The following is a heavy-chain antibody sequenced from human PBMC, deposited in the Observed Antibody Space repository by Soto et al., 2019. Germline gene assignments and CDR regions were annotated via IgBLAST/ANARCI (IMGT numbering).Heavy chain of an antibody. CDR1: GFTFNNYL. V-gene: IGHV3-74*01. Sequence: EVQLVESGGGLAQPGGSLRLSCAASGFTFNNYLMHWVRQAPGKGLVWVSRINSDSRSTNYVDSVQGRFTISRDNAKNTLYLEMNSLRAEDTAVYYCARESRSGSYVFDYWGQGTLVTVSS. CDR3: ARESRSGSYVFDY. J-gene: IGHJ4*02. D-gene: IGHD3-10*01. CDR2: INSDSRST.